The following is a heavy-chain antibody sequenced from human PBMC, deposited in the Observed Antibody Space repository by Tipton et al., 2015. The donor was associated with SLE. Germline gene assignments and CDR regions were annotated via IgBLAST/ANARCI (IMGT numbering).Heavy chain of an antibody. D-gene: IGHD6-13*01. V-gene: IGHV4-59*11. J-gene: IGHJ5*02. CDR2: IYYSGST. CDR3: ARGDYSSSWYWFGP. CDR1: GGSISSHY. Sequence: TLSLTCTVSGGSISSHYWSWIRQPPGKGLEWIGYIYYSGSTNYNPSLKSRVTISVDTSKNQFSLKLSSVTAADTAVYYCARGDYSSSWYWFGPWGQGTLVTVSS.